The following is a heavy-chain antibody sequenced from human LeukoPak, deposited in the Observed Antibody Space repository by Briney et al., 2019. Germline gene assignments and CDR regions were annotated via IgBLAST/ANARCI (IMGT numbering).Heavy chain of an antibody. V-gene: IGHV4-59*12. D-gene: IGHD5-24*01. CDR2: IYYSGST. CDR3: AGDYAGYNDH. CDR1: GGSISSYY. Sequence: PAETLSLTCPVSGGSISSYYWSWIRQAPGKGLEWVGYIYYSGSTTYNPSLKSRVSISVDTSKNQFYLKLSSVSPGDTAVYYCAGDYAGYNDHWGQGTVVSVSS. J-gene: IGHJ4*02.